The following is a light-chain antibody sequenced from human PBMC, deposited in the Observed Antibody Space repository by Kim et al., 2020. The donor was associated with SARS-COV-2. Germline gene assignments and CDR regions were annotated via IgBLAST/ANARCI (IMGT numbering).Light chain of an antibody. CDR3: QQRSSWPPSIT. V-gene: IGKV3-11*01. Sequence: PGERATLSCRTRQSLSSYLAWYPHKPGQAPRLLIYDASNRATGIPARFSGSGSGTDFTLTISSLEPEDFALYYCQQRSSWPPSITFGQGTRLEIK. J-gene: IGKJ5*01. CDR1: QSLSSY. CDR2: DAS.